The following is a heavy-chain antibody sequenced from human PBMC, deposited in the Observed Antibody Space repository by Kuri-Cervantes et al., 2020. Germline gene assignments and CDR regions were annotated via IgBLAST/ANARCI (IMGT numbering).Heavy chain of an antibody. J-gene: IGHJ4*02. D-gene: IGHD5-18*01. Sequence: SETLSLTCTVSGGSISSSSYYLGWIRQPPGKGLEWIGSIYYSGSTYYNPSLKSRVTISVDTSKDQFSLKLSSVTAADTAVYYCATLDVDTAMVDYWGQGTLVTVSS. CDR3: ATLDVDTAMVDY. CDR1: GGSISSSSYY. CDR2: IYYSGST. V-gene: IGHV4-39*01.